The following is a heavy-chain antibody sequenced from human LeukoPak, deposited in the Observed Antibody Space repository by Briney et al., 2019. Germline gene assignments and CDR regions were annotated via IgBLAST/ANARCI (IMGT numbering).Heavy chain of an antibody. J-gene: IGHJ4*02. V-gene: IGHV3-21*04. CDR3: AKERPQTTSFDY. D-gene: IGHD2/OR15-2a*01. CDR1: GFTFSSYS. CDR2: ISSSSSYI. Sequence: PGGSLRLSCAASGFTFSSYSMNWVRQAPGKGLEWVSSISSSSSYIYYADSVKGRFTISRDNSRNTLYLQMNSLRAEDTAIYYCAKERPQTTSFDYWGQGTLVTVSS.